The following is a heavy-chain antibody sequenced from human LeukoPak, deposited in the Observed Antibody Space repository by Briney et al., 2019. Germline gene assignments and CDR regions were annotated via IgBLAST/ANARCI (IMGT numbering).Heavy chain of an antibody. V-gene: IGHV3-11*01. CDR2: ISGSAHDV. CDR1: GFTFSDFY. Sequence: GGSLRLSCAASGFTFSDFYMTWIRQAPGKGLELLSYISGSAHDVNYIDSVRGRFSISRDNAKNSLYLHMNSLTVEDTAVYYCSRDPRHNDYWGQGTLVTVSS. CDR3: SRDPRHNDY. J-gene: IGHJ4*02.